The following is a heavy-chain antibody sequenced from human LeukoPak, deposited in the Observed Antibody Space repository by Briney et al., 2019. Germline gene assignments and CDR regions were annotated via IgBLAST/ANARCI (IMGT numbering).Heavy chain of an antibody. CDR3: ARDRRYCSSTSCYGDYYYYYGMDV. CDR1: GDSISSGGYY. Sequence: PSETLSLTCTVSGDSISSGGYYWSWIRQDPGKGLEWIGHISFSGNTYYNPSLKSRVTISVDTSKNQFSLKLSSVTAADTAVYYCARDRRYCSSTSCYGDYYYYYGMDVWGQGTTVTVSS. CDR2: ISFSGNT. J-gene: IGHJ6*02. V-gene: IGHV4-31*03. D-gene: IGHD2-2*01.